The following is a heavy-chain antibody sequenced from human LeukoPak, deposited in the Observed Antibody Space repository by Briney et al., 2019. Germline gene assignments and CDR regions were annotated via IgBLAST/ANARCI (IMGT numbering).Heavy chain of an antibody. CDR1: GGSFSGYY. J-gene: IGHJ5*02. V-gene: IGHV4-34*01. CDR3: ARVVEFSNYWFDP. Sequence: SETLSLTCAVYGGSFSGYYWSWIRQPPGKGLEWIGEINHSGSTNYNPSLKSLVTISIDTSKNQFSLKLNSVTAADTAVYYCARVVEFSNYWFDPWGHGTLVTVSS. D-gene: IGHD1-26*01. CDR2: INHSGST.